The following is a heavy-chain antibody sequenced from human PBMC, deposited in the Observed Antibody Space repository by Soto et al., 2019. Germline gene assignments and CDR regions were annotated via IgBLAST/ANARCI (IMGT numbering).Heavy chain of an antibody. D-gene: IGHD3-10*01. V-gene: IGHV4-39*01. CDR2: IYYSGST. J-gene: IGHJ4*02. Sequence: QLQLQESGPGLVKPSETLSLTCTVSGGSISRSSYYWGLIRQPPGKGLEWIGSIYYSGSTHYNPSLKSRVTISVDTSKNQFSLKLSSVTAADTAVYYCATLWFGAADYWGQGTLVTVSS. CDR1: GGSISRSSYY. CDR3: ATLWFGAADY.